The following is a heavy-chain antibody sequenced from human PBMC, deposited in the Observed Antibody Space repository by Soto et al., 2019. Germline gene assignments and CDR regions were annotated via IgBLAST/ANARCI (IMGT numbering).Heavy chain of an antibody. CDR2: IIPIGVTR. Sequence: AASVKVSCKASGDTFSSYAISWVRQAPGQGLEWMGGIIPIGVTRSYAQKFQGRVTITADESTSTAYMALGSLRSEDTAVYYCAKDLLGFGYTYADVWG. CDR1: GDTFSSYA. J-gene: IGHJ6*02. V-gene: IGHV1-69*13. D-gene: IGHD3-10*01. CDR3: AKDLLGFGYTYADV.